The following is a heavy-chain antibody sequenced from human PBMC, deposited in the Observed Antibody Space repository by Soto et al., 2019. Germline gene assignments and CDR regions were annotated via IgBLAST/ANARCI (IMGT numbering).Heavy chain of an antibody. Sequence: GASVKVSCKASGYTFTSYAMHWVRQAPGQRLEWMGWINAGNGNTEYSQKFQGRVTITRDTSASTAYMELSSLRSEDTAVYYCARVLSVLDFWSGYYSDYYGMDVWGQGTTVTVSS. V-gene: IGHV1-3*01. CDR2: INAGNGNT. CDR1: GYTFTSYA. J-gene: IGHJ6*02. CDR3: ARVLSVLDFWSGYYSDYYGMDV. D-gene: IGHD3-3*01.